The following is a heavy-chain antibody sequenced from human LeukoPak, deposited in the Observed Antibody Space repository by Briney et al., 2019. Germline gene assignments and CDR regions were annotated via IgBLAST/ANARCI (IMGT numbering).Heavy chain of an antibody. CDR3: ARDTYSSSWYDLHYYYYGMDV. J-gene: IGHJ6*02. V-gene: IGHV3-30*04. CDR1: GFTFSSYA. Sequence: PGGSLRLSCAASGFTFSSYAMHGVRQAPRKGLERVAVISYDGSNKYYADSVKGRFTISRDNSKNTLYLQMNSLRAEDTAVYYCARDTYSSSWYDLHYYYYGMDVWGQGTTVTVSS. D-gene: IGHD6-13*01. CDR2: ISYDGSNK.